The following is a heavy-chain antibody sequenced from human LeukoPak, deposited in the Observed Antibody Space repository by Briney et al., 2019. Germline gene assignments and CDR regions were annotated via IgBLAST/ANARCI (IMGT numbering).Heavy chain of an antibody. CDR2: IIPIFGTA. J-gene: IGHJ6*03. CDR1: GGTFSSYA. D-gene: IGHD3-3*01. Sequence: RASVNVSCKASGGTFSSYAISWVRQAPGQGLEWMGGIIPIFGTANYAQKFQGRVTITADESTSTAYMELSSLRSEDTAVYYCARRSGFGVPRRARGYYYYMDVWGKGTTVTVSS. V-gene: IGHV1-69*13. CDR3: ARRSGFGVPRRARGYYYYMDV.